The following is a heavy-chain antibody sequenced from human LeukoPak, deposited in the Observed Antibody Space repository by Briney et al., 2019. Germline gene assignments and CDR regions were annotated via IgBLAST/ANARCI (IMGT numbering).Heavy chain of an antibody. CDR2: IYHTGST. D-gene: IGHD3-22*01. J-gene: IGHJ4*02. CDR3: ARFYDSSGYYYEIFDY. Sequence: SETLSLTCAVYGGSFSGYYWSWIRQPPGKGLEWIGYIYHTGSTNYNPSLKSRVTISVDTSKNQFSLKLSSVTAADTAVYYCARFYDSSGYYYEIFDYWGQGTLVTVSS. CDR1: GGSFSGYY. V-gene: IGHV4-59*01.